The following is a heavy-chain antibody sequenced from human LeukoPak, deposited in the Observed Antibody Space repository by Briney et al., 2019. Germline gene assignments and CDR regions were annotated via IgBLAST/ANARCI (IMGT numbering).Heavy chain of an antibody. CDR2: ISHDGTKK. CDR1: GFTFSSYG. V-gene: IGHV3-30*03. CDR3: VREARNLQWIAALKNRENFDY. Sequence: GGSLRLSCAASGFTFSSYGIHWVRQAPGKGLEWVAVISHDGTKKYYADSVKGRFTISRDNAKNTLSLQMNSLRGEDTAVYYCVREARNLQWIAALKNRENFDYWGQGTQVTVSS. D-gene: IGHD6-19*01. J-gene: IGHJ4*02.